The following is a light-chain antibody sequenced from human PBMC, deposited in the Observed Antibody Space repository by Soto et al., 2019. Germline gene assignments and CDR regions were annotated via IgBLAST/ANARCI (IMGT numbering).Light chain of an antibody. J-gene: IGKJ4*01. V-gene: IGKV3-15*01. CDR2: DAS. CDR1: QGVGSN. Sequence: IVVTQSPATLSVSPGERATLSCRASQGVGSNLACYQQRPGQAPRLLIYDASTRATGIPDRFSGSGSGTEFTLTISSLQSEDFAVYYCQQFNIWPHMLSFGGGTKLEMK. CDR3: QQFNIWPHMLS.